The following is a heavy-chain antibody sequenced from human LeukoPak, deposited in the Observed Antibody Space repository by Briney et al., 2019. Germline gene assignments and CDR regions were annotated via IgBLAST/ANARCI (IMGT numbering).Heavy chain of an antibody. CDR3: ARDWVYKIGY. D-gene: IGHD5-24*01. CDR2: ISHDGII. Sequence: GGSLRLSRETAGFTFSSYVMHWVRRTPGKGLVWVSRISHDGIISYADSVKGRFTISRDNAKNTLILQMNSLRVEDTAVYYCARDWVYKIGYWGRGTLVTVSS. J-gene: IGHJ4*02. CDR1: GFTFSSYV. V-gene: IGHV3-74*01.